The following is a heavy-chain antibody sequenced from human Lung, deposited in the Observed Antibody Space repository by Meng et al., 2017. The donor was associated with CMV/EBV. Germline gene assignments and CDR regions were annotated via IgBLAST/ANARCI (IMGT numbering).Heavy chain of an antibody. CDR1: GYTFTGYY. Sequence: ASVXVSXKASGYTFTGYYMYWVRQAPGQGLEWMGWINPKTGGTRYAQKYQRRVSMTRDTSISTAYMELSRLRSDDTAVYYCARDRSVIITENFDFWGQGTXVTVYS. CDR2: INPKTGGT. J-gene: IGHJ4*02. V-gene: IGHV1-2*02. D-gene: IGHD2-21*01. CDR3: ARDRSVIITENFDF.